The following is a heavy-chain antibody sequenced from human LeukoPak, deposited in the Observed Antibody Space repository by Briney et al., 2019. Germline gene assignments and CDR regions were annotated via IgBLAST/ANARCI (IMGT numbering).Heavy chain of an antibody. D-gene: IGHD3-22*01. J-gene: IGHJ6*02. Sequence: SETLSLTCTVSGGSISSYYWSWIRQPPGKGLEWIGFISYRGSTNYNPSLKSRVTISVDTSKDQFSLKLSSVTAADTAVYYCARERRYYDSSGYYYAMDVWGQGTTVTVSS. CDR2: ISYRGST. V-gene: IGHV4-59*01. CDR3: ARERRYYDSSGYYYAMDV. CDR1: GGSISSYY.